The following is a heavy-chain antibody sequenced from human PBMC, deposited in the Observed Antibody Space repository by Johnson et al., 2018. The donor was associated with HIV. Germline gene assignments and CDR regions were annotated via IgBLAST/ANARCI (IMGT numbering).Heavy chain of an antibody. CDR2: IYSGGST. CDR1: GFTVSSNY. CDR3: ARTSLEWLLFAFDI. Sequence: MQLVESGGGLIQPGGSLRLSCAASGFTVSSNYMSWVRQAPGKGLEWVSVIYSGGSTYYADSVKGRFTISRDNSKNTLYLQMNSLRAEDTAAYYCARTSLEWLLFAFDIWGQGKMVTVSS. D-gene: IGHD3-3*01. V-gene: IGHV3-53*01. J-gene: IGHJ3*02.